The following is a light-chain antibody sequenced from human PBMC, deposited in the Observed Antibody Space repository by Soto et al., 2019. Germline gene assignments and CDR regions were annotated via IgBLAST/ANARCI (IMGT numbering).Light chain of an antibody. CDR3: QRYGSSPPHT. V-gene: IGKV3-20*01. CDR2: GAS. Sequence: IVLTQSPGPLSLSPGEGATLSCRASQSVFNNYLAWYQQKPGQAPRLLISGASSRATGIPERFSGSGSGTDFTLTISRLESEDFAVYYCQRYGSSPPHTFGQGTKVDI. CDR1: QSVFNNY. J-gene: IGKJ2*01.